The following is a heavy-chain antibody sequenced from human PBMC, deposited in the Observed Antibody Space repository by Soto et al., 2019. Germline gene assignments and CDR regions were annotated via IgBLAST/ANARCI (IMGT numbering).Heavy chain of an antibody. CDR3: AKVPTYYYDSSGYYQANAVLNYFDY. J-gene: IGHJ4*02. CDR1: GFTFSSYA. V-gene: IGHV3-23*01. Sequence: PGGSLRLSCAASGFTFSSYAMSWVRQAPGKGLEWVSAISGSGGSTYYADSVKGRFTISRDNSKNTLYLQMNSLRAEDTAVYYCAKVPTYYYDSSGYYQANAVLNYFDYWGQGALVTVSS. CDR2: ISGSGGST. D-gene: IGHD3-22*01.